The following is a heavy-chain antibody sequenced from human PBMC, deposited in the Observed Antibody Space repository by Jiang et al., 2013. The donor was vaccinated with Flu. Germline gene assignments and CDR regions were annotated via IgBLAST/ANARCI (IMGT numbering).Heavy chain of an antibody. CDR2: IYYSGST. CDR3: ARPFPGIAALNCAFDI. J-gene: IGHJ3*02. CDR1: GGSISSRNYY. D-gene: IGHD6-13*01. Sequence: GPGLVKPSETLSLTCTVSGGSISSRNYYWGWIRQPPGKGLEWIGSIYYSGSTHYNPSLKSRITISVDTSKNQFSLKLSSVTATDTAVYYCARPFPGIAALNCAFDIWGQGTMVTVLF. V-gene: IGHV4-39*01.